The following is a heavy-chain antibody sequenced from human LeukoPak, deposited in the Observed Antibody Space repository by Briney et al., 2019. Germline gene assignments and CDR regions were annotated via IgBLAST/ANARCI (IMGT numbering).Heavy chain of an antibody. CDR2: ISSSGSTI. Sequence: LAGGSLRLSCAASGFTFSSYSMNWVRQAPGKGLEWVSYISSSGSTIYYADSVKGRFTISRDSAKNSLYLQMNSLRAEDTAVYYCAELGITMIGGVWGKGTTVTISS. D-gene: IGHD3-10*02. J-gene: IGHJ6*04. V-gene: IGHV3-48*04. CDR3: AELGITMIGGV. CDR1: GFTFSSYS.